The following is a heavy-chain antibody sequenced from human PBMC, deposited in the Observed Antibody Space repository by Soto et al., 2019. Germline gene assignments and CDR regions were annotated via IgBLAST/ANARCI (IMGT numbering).Heavy chain of an antibody. CDR1: GFTFSSYA. J-gene: IGHJ3*02. CDR3: AKLVLEPQDHYGSGSYDI. Sequence: GGSLRLSCAASGFTFSSYAMSWVRQAPGKGLEWVSAISGSGGSTYYADSVKGRFTISRDNSKNTLYLQMNSLRAEDTAVYYCAKLVLEPQDHYGSGSYDIWGQGTMVTVSS. CDR2: ISGSGGST. V-gene: IGHV3-23*01. D-gene: IGHD3-10*01.